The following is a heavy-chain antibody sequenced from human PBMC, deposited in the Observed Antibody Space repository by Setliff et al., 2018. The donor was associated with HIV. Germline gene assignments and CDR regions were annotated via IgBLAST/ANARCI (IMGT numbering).Heavy chain of an antibody. D-gene: IGHD3-10*01. CDR1: GGSISSSNW. CDR3: ARVITMVWTTFDP. V-gene: IGHV4-4*02. J-gene: IGHJ5*02. CDR2: IYHSGGT. Sequence: SETLSLTCAVSGGSISSSNWWSWVRQPPWKGLEWIGEIYHSGGTNYNPSLKSRVTISLDKSKNHFSLELRSVTAADTAVYYCARVITMVWTTFDPWGQGTLGTVS.